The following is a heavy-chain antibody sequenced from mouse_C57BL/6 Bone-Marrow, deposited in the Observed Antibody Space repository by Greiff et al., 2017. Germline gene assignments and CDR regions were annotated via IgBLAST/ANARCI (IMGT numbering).Heavy chain of an antibody. CDR1: GYAFSSSW. D-gene: IGHD2-3*01. CDR3: ARAGYYSFDD. CDR2: IYPGDGDT. J-gene: IGHJ2*01. Sequence: VQLQESGPELVKPGASVKISCKASGYAFSSSWMNWVKQRPGKGLEWIGRIYPGDGDTNYNGKFKGKATLTADKSSSTAYMQLSSLTSEDSAVYFCARAGYYSFDDWGQGTTLTVSS. V-gene: IGHV1-82*01.